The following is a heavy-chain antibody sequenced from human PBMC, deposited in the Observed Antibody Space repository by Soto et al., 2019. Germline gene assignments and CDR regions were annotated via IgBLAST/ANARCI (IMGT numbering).Heavy chain of an antibody. D-gene: IGHD3-10*01. CDR3: ARDPFTVARGVIPYFDY. CDR1: GYNFFSYP. J-gene: IGHJ4*02. CDR2: INAGDDST. Sequence: QVQLVQSGAEVKKPGASVKVSCRSSGYNFFSYPLHWVRQAPGQRPEWMGWINAGDDSTYYSQKFQGRISITRDTSASTAYMELSSLRSEDTAVYYCARDPFTVARGVIPYFDYWGQGTLITVSS. V-gene: IGHV1-3*01.